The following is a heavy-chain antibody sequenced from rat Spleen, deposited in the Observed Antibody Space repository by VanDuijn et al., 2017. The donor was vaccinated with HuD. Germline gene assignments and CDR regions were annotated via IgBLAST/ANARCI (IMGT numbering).Heavy chain of an antibody. D-gene: IGHD1-5*01. Sequence: EVQLVESGGGLVQPGRSLKLSCAASGFTFSDYNMAWVRQAPKKGLEWVATIIYDGSRTYYRDSVKGRFTISRDNAKSTLYLQMNSLRSEDTATYYCTRDSYTDWFAYWGQGTLVTVSS. CDR1: GFTFSDYN. J-gene: IGHJ3*01. V-gene: IGHV5S10*01. CDR2: IIYDGSRT. CDR3: TRDSYTDWFAY.